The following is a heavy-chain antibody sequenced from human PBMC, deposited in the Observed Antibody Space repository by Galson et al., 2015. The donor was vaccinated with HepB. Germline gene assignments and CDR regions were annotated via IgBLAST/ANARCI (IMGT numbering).Heavy chain of an antibody. CDR1: GFTFSSYG. Sequence: SLRLSCAASGFTFSSYGMHWVRQAPGKGLEWVAVISYDGSNKYYADSVKGRFTISRDNSKNTLYLQMNSLRAEDTAVYYCARDGRAARAHFDYWGQGTLVTVSS. CDR3: ARDGRAARAHFDY. J-gene: IGHJ4*02. CDR2: ISYDGSNK. V-gene: IGHV3-30*03. D-gene: IGHD6-6*01.